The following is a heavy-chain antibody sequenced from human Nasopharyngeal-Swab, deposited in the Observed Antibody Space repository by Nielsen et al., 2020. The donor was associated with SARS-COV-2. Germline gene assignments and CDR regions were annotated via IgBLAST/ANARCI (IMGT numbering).Heavy chain of an antibody. CDR3: ASSINYDSSGYYDY. J-gene: IGHJ4*02. CDR1: GFTFDDYA. V-gene: IGHV3-9*01. Sequence: LSLTCAASGFTFDDYAMHWVRQAPGKGLEWVSGISWNSGSIGYADSVKGRFTISRDNAKNSLYLQMNSLRVEDTALYYCASSINYDSSGYYDYWGQGTLVTVSS. D-gene: IGHD3-22*01. CDR2: ISWNSGSI.